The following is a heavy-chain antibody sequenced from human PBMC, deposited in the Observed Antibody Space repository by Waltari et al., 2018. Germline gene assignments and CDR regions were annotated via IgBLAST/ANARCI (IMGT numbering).Heavy chain of an antibody. Sequence: VQLQESGPRLVEPWETLSLTCRISGVSISDYYWSWIRQPAGKGLEFIGRVYTTGTTDYNPSLRSRATVSVDKSKNHFSLSLTSVTAADTAIYYCAGGYSDDGGEYFQHWGQGTLVSVSS. CDR1: GVSISDYY. V-gene: IGHV4-4*07. J-gene: IGHJ1*01. D-gene: IGHD3-16*01. CDR3: AGGYSDDGGEYFQH. CDR2: VYTTGTT.